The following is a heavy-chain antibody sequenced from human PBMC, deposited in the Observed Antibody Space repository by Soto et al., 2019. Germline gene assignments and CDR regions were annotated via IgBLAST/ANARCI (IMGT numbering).Heavy chain of an antibody. CDR3: ARGPSEAVAGNFDS. CDR1: GGTFSSYA. Sequence: QVQLVQSGAEVKKPRSSVKVSCKASGGTFSSYAISWVRQAPGQGLEWMGGIIPIFGTANYAQKFQGRVTITADESTSTAYMVLSSLRSEDTALYYCARGPSEAVAGNFDSWGQGTMVVVSS. D-gene: IGHD6-19*01. J-gene: IGHJ4*02. V-gene: IGHV1-69*12. CDR2: IIPIFGTA.